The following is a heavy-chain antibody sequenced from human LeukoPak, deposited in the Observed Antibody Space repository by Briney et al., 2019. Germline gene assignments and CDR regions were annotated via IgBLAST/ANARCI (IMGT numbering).Heavy chain of an antibody. CDR3: ARLVGASGSFDI. CDR1: GGSISGSSYY. Sequence: SETLSPTCTVSGGSISGSSYYWGWIRQPPGKGLEWIGSIYYTGKTYYTPSLKSRITLSIDTSKNQFSLKLSSVTATDTAVYYCARLVGASGSFDIWGPGTKLTVSS. J-gene: IGHJ3*02. D-gene: IGHD1-26*01. V-gene: IGHV4-39*01. CDR2: IYYTGKT.